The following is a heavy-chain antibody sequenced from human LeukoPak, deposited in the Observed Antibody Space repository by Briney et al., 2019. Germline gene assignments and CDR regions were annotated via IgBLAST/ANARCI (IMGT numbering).Heavy chain of an antibody. CDR2: IKQDGGEK. CDR3: ARVRYTTRSWGYDFDY. D-gene: IGHD1-26*01. J-gene: IGHJ4*02. CDR1: GFTFSSYW. V-gene: IGHV3-7*01. Sequence: GGSLRLSCEASGFTFSSYWMSWVRQAPGKGMEWVANIKQDGGEKYYVDSVKGRFSISRDNAKNSLYLQMNSLRAEDTAVYYCARVRYTTRSWGYDFDYWGQGTLVTVSS.